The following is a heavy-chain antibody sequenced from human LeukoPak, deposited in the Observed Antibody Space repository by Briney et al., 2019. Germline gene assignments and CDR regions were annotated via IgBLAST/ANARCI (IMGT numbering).Heavy chain of an antibody. V-gene: IGHV4-31*03. D-gene: IGHD2-21*02. CDR2: IYYSGST. Sequence: ASQTLSLTCTVSGGSISSGGYYWSWIRQHPGKGLEWIGYIYYSGSTYYNPSLKSRVTISVDTSKNQFSLKLSSVTAADTAAYYCARVKRGGDSRFDPWGQGTLVTVSS. CDR1: GGSISSGGYY. J-gene: IGHJ5*02. CDR3: ARVKRGGDSRFDP.